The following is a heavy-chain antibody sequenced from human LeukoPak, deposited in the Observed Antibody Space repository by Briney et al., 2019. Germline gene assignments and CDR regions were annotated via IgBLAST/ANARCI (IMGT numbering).Heavy chain of an antibody. CDR3: ARRRNDYGDPGSWFDP. J-gene: IGHJ5*02. V-gene: IGHV5-51*01. D-gene: IGHD4-17*01. CDR1: GYRLTSYW. CDR2: IYPGDSDT. Sequence: GESLKISCKGSGYRLTSYWIGWVRQTPGKGLGWGGIIYPGDSDTRYSPSFQGQVTISADKSISTAYLQWSSLKASDTAMYYCARRRNDYGDPGSWFDPWGQGTLVTVSS.